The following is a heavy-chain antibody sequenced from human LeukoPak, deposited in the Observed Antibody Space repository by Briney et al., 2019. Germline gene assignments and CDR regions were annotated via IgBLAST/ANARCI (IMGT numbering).Heavy chain of an antibody. D-gene: IGHD1-26*01. V-gene: IGHV3-48*02. Sequence: PGGSLRLSCAASGLTFSSHAMSWVRQAPGMGLEWISYIGTRSNPIYYADSVKGRFTISRDDAKNSLYLQMNSLRDEDTAVYFCAREARGSGRDFDYWGQGILVTVSS. J-gene: IGHJ4*02. CDR1: GLTFSSHA. CDR2: IGTRSNPI. CDR3: AREARGSGRDFDY.